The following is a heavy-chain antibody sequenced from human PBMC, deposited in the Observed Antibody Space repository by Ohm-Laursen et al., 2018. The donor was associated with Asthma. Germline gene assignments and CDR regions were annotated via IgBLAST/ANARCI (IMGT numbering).Heavy chain of an antibody. J-gene: IGHJ6*02. CDR1: GFTFSSYG. D-gene: IGHD5-18*01. CDR2: ISYDGSNK. Sequence: SLRLSCAASGFTFSSYGMHWVRQAPGKGLEWVAVISYDGSNKYYADSVKGRFTISRDNSKNTLYLQMNSLRAEDTAVYYCARDRSYGLYYYYGMDVWGQGTTVTVSS. V-gene: IGHV3-33*05. CDR3: ARDRSYGLYYYYGMDV.